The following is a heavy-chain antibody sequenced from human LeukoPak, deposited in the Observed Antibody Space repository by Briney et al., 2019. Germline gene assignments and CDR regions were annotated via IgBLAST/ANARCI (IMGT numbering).Heavy chain of an antibody. J-gene: IGHJ6*02. V-gene: IGHV3-66*01. CDR1: GFTVSSNY. CDR2: IYSGGSA. D-gene: IGHD3-10*01. CDR3: ARDGYYYGSGSYSTLGYYYYYGMDV. Sequence: GGSLRLSCAASGFTVSSNYMSWVRQAPGKGLEWVSVIYSGGSAYYADSVKGRFTISRDNSKNTLYLQMNSLRAEDTAVYYCARDGYYYGSGSYSTLGYYYYYGMDVWGQGTTVTVSS.